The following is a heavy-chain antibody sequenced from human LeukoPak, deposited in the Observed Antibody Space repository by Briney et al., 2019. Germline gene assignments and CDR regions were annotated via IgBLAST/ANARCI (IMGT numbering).Heavy chain of an antibody. D-gene: IGHD5-18*01. CDR1: GFTFSTYA. CDR2: ITGGGGTT. V-gene: IGHV3-23*01. Sequence: GGSLRLSCAASGFTFSTYAMNWVRQAPGKGLEWVSVITGGGGTTSYADSVRGRFTVSRDNSKNTLYVQMNSLRAEDTALYYCATGATNGNSYGSSFDHWGQGTLVAVSS. CDR3: ATGATNGNSYGSSFDH. J-gene: IGHJ4*02.